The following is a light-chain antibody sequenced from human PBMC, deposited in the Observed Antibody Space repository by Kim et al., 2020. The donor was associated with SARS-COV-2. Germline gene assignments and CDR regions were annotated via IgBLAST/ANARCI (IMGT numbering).Light chain of an antibody. J-gene: IGLJ1*01. CDR2: EDS. CDR3: QAWDSSTAWV. Sequence: VSPGQTASITCSGDKLGDKYACWYRQTPGQSPVLVIYEDSNRPSGIPERFSGSNSGNTATLTISGTQAMDEADYYCQAWDSSTAWVFGTGTKVTVL. CDR1: KLGDKY. V-gene: IGLV3-1*01.